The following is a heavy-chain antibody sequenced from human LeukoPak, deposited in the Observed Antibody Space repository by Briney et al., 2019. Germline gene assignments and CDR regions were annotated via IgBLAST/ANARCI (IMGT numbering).Heavy chain of an antibody. V-gene: IGHV1-46*01. CDR1: GYSFTNYY. CDR2: INPTNGGT. J-gene: IGHJ4*02. CDR3: ARETDIAVAANYFDY. D-gene: IGHD6-19*01. Sequence: ASVKVSCKASGYSFTNYYIHWVRQAPGQGPEWMGIINPTNGGTTYAPKFQGRVTMTKDTSTSTVYMVLSRLGSADTALYYRARETDIAVAANYFDYWGQGTLVTVSS.